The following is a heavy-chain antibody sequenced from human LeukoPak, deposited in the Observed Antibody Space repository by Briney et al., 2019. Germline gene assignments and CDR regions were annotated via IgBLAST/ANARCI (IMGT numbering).Heavy chain of an antibody. CDR1: GFXFSNYP. V-gene: IGHV3-64D*06. CDR2: ISSDGGST. J-gene: IGHJ4*02. CDR3: VKDLRVGGDY. Sequence: PGGSLRLSCSASGFXFSNYPMYWVRQAPGKGLEYVSAISSDGGSTYYADSVKGRFTISRDNSKNTLYLQMSSLGAEDTAVYYCVKDLRVGGDYWGQGTPVTVSS. D-gene: IGHD3-16*01.